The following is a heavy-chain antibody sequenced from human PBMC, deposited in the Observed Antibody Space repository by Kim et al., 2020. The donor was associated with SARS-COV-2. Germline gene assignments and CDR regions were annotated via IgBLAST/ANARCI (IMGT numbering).Heavy chain of an antibody. J-gene: IGHJ4*02. V-gene: IGHV3-48*04. CDR1: GFTFNTYG. CDR3: ARGLWTSGPTGLDY. CDR2: ISSFSSTI. D-gene: IGHD5-18*01. Sequence: GGSLRLSCAASGFTFNTYGMEWVRQAPGKGLEWVSYISSFSSTIYYADSVKGRFTISRDNAKNSLYLQMNSLRAEDTAVYYCARGLWTSGPTGLDYWGQGTLVTVSS.